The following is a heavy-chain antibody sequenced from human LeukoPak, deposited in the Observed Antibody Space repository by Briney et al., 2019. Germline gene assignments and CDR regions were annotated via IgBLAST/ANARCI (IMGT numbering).Heavy chain of an antibody. V-gene: IGHV1-3*01. CDR1: GYTFTSYA. CDR2: INAGNGNT. D-gene: IGHD2-2*01. J-gene: IGHJ4*02. CDR3: ARVGIVVVPAAMLDY. Sequence: ASVKVSCKASGYTFTSYAMHWVRQAPGQRPEWMGWINAGNGNTKYSQKFQGRVTITRDTSASTVYMELSSLRSEDTAVYYCARVGIVVVPAAMLDYWGQGTLVTVSS.